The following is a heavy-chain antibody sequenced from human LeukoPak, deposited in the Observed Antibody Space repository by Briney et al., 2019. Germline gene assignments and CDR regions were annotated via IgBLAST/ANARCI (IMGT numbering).Heavy chain of an antibody. D-gene: IGHD3-16*01. CDR3: ARLGRYDGYTHDC. CDR1: GGSFSGYY. V-gene: IGHV4-34*01. J-gene: IGHJ4*02. CDR2: INHSGST. Sequence: SETLSLTCAVYGGSFSGYYWSWIRQPPGKGLEWIGEINHSGSTNYNPSLKSRVTISVDTSRNQFSLKLSSLTAADTAVYYCARLGRYDGYTHDCWGQGTLVTVSS.